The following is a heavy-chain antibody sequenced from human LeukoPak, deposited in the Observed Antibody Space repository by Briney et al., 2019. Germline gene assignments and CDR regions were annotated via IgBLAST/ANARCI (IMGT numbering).Heavy chain of an antibody. CDR2: ISYDGSNK. J-gene: IGHJ5*02. CDR3: AKSPLGAAAGTGWFDP. V-gene: IGHV3-30*18. D-gene: IGHD6-13*01. CDR1: GFTFSSYG. Sequence: PGRSLRLSCAASGFTFSSYGMHWVRQAPGEGLEWVAVISYDGSNKYYADSVKGRFTISRDNSKNTLYLQMNSLRAEDAAVYYCAKSPLGAAAGTGWFDPWGQGTLVTVSS.